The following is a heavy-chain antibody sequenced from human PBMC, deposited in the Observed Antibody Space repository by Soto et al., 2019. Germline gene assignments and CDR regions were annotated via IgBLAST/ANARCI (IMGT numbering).Heavy chain of an antibody. CDR2: IYHSGKT. CDR3: ARDKRVTMIGGWFDP. V-gene: IGHV4-38-2*02. Sequence: PSETLSLTCVVSGYSISSGYYWAWVRQPPGKELEWIGSIYHSGKTYYKPSLRSRVTVSVDTSKNQFSMKLISVTAADTAVYYCARDKRVTMIGGWFDPWGQGTLVTVSS. J-gene: IGHJ5*02. CDR1: GYSISSGYY. D-gene: IGHD3-22*01.